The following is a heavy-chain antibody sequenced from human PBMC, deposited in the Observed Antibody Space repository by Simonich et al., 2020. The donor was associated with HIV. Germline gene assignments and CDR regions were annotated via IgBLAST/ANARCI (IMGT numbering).Heavy chain of an antibody. CDR1: GGSFSGYY. D-gene: IGHD2-2*01. J-gene: IGHJ3*02. Sequence: QVRLQQWGAGLLKPSETLSLTCAVYGGSFSGYYWSWIRQSPGKGLEWIGEINHFGSTNDNPSLKGRVTLSVDTSKNQFSLKLSSVTAADTAVFYCARGYCSSTSCMGGDTFDIWGQGTVVTVS. CDR2: INHFGST. V-gene: IGHV4-34*01. CDR3: ARGYCSSTSCMGGDTFDI.